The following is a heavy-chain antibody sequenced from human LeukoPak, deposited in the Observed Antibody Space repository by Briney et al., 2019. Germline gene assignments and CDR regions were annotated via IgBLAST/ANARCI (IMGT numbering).Heavy chain of an antibody. V-gene: IGHV1-8*01. D-gene: IGHD5-18*01. CDR1: GYTFTSYD. J-gene: IGHJ4*02. Sequence: ASVKVSCKVSGYTFTSYDINWVRQSTGQGLEWLGWMNPNSGNTAYAQKFQGRVTMTRNTSISTAFMELSGLRSEDTAVYFCARRNTAMVAGLDYWGQGSLVTVSS. CDR3: ARRNTAMVAGLDY. CDR2: MNPNSGNT.